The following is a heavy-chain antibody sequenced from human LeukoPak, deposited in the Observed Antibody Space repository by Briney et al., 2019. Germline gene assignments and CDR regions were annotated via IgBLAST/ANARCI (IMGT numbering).Heavy chain of an antibody. J-gene: IGHJ1*01. CDR3: ARGLYCGGDCRRPAEYFQH. Sequence: ASVKVSCKASGGTFSSYAISWVRQAPGQGLEWMGRIIPILGIANYAQKFQGRVTITADKSTSTAYMELSSLRSEDTAVYYCARGLYCGGDCRRPAEYFQHWGQGTLVTVSS. V-gene: IGHV1-69*04. D-gene: IGHD2-21*02. CDR1: GGTFSSYA. CDR2: IIPILGIA.